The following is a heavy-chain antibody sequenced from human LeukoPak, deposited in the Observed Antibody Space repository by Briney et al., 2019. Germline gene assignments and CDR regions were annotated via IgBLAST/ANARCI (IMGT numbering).Heavy chain of an antibody. D-gene: IGHD3-10*01. CDR3: ARLGAVYGSGDC. J-gene: IGHJ4*02. V-gene: IGHV5-51*01. CDR2: IYLGDSDT. Sequence: GESLKISCTGSGSSFTTYWIAWVRQVPGKGLEWMGIIYLGDSDTTYSPSFQGQVTIPADKSINTAYLQWSSLKASDTAMYYCARLGAVYGSGDCWGQGTLVTVSS. CDR1: GSSFTTYW.